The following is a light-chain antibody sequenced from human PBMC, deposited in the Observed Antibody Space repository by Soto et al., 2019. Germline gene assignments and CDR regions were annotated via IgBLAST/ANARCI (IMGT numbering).Light chain of an antibody. V-gene: IGLV1-47*01. CDR1: SSNVETNF. Sequence: QSVLTQPPSASGTPGQRVTISCSGSSSNVETNFVYWYQQLPGTAPKLLIYWNTQRPSGVPDRFSGSKSGTSASLAISGLRSYDEADYYCAAWDDSLSGYVFGTGTKLTVL. CDR3: AAWDDSLSGYV. CDR2: WNT. J-gene: IGLJ1*01.